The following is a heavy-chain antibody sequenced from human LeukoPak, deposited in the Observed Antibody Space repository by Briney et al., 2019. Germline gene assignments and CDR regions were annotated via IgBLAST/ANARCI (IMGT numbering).Heavy chain of an antibody. CDR1: GFTFSSYS. CDR2: LSSSSSYI. Sequence: GGSLRLTCAASGFTFSSYSMNWVRRAPGKGLEWFSSLSSSSSYIYYADSVKGRFTISRDNAKNSLYLQMNSLRAEDTAVYYCARDQYSSSWSPAGYWGQGTLVTVSS. CDR3: ARDQYSSSWSPAGY. V-gene: IGHV3-21*01. D-gene: IGHD6-13*01. J-gene: IGHJ4*02.